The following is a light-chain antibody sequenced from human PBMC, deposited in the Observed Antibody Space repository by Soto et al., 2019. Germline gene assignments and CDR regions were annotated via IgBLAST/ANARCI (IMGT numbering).Light chain of an antibody. V-gene: IGLV2-11*01. CDR3: CSYAGSFPYV. CDR1: SSDVGGYNY. J-gene: IGLJ1*01. CDR2: DVS. Sequence: QSVLTQPRSVSGSPGQSVTISCTGTSSDVGGYNYVSWYQQHPGKAPELMIYDVSKRPSGVPDRFSGSKSGNTASLTISGLQAEDEADYYCCSYAGSFPYVFGTGTKVTVL.